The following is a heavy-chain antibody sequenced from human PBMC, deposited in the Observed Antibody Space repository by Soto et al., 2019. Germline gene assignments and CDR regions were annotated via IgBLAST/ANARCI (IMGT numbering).Heavy chain of an antibody. J-gene: IGHJ4*02. V-gene: IGHV3-9*01. CDR1: GFTFDDYA. CDR2: ISWNSGSI. CDR3: ANDLSRTVTTGVDY. D-gene: IGHD4-17*01. Sequence: EVQLVESGGGLVQPGRSLRLSCAASGFTFDDYAMHWVRQAPGKGLEWVSGISWNSGSIGYADSVKGRFTISRDNAKNSLYLQMNSLSTEDTALYYCANDLSRTVTTGVDYWGQGTLVTVSS.